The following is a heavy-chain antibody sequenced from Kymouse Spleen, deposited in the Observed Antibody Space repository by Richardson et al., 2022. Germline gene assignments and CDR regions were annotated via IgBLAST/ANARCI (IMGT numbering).Heavy chain of an antibody. D-gene: IGHD1-7*01. CDR2: IWYDGSNK. J-gene: IGHJ6*02. CDR1: GFTFSSYG. Sequence: QVQLVESGGGVVQPGRSLRLSCAASGFTFSSYGMHWVRQAPGKGLEWVAVIWYDGSNKYYADSVKGRFTISRDNSKNTLYLQMNSLRAEDTAVYYCARQLELGDYYYYYGMDVWGQGTTVTVSS. CDR3: ARQLELGDYYYYYGMDV. V-gene: IGHV3-33*01.